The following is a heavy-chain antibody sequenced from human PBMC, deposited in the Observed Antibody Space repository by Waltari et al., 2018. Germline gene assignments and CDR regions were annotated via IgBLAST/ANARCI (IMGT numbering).Heavy chain of an antibody. CDR2: IWYDGSNK. J-gene: IGHJ6*03. D-gene: IGHD4-17*01. CDR1: GFTFSSYG. Sequence: QVQLVESGGGVVQPGRSLRLSCAASGFTFSSYGMHWVRPAPGKGLEWVAVIWYDGSNKYYADSVKGRFTISRDNSKNTLYLQMNSLRAEDTAMYYCAKDAMTTVSYYYMDVWGKGTTVTVSS. CDR3: AKDAMTTVSYYYMDV. V-gene: IGHV3-30*18.